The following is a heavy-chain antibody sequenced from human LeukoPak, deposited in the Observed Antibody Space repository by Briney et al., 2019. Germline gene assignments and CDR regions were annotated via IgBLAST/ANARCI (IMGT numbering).Heavy chain of an antibody. CDR3: ARHSYSSGPDD. CDR1: GGSLSSYY. Sequence: SETLSLTCTVSGGSLSSYYWSWIRQPPGKGLEWVGYIYYSGSTNYNPSLRSRVTIPVHTSNNQCSLQLRLLTAADTAVYYCARHSYSSGPDDWGQGTLVTVSS. V-gene: IGHV4-59*08. J-gene: IGHJ4*02. CDR2: IYYSGST. D-gene: IGHD6-19*01.